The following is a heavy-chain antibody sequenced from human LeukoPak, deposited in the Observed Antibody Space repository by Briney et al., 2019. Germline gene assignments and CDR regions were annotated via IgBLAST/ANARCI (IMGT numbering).Heavy chain of an antibody. V-gene: IGHV1-69*13. J-gene: IGHJ4*02. CDR3: ARGGPAYSSSSFFDY. Sequence: GASVKVSCKASGYTFTGYYMHWVRQAPGQGLEWMGGIIPIFGTANYAQKFQGRVTITADESTSTAYMELSSLRSEDTAVYYCARGGPAYSSSSFFDYWGQGTLVTVSS. CDR2: IIPIFGTA. CDR1: GYTFTGYY. D-gene: IGHD6-6*01.